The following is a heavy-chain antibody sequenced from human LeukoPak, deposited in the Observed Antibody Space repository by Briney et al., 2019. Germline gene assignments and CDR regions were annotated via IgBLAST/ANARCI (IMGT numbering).Heavy chain of an antibody. CDR3: TTDVRWELQPADY. CDR1: GFTFTNAW. CDR2: IKRKSDGETA. Sequence: GGSLRLSCAASGFTFTNAWMSWVRQAPGKGLEWVGRIKRKSDGETADYAAPVKGRFTISRDDSKNTLFLQMNSLKTEDTAVYYCTTDVRWELQPADYGGQGTLVTVSS. D-gene: IGHD1-26*01. V-gene: IGHV3-15*01. J-gene: IGHJ4*02.